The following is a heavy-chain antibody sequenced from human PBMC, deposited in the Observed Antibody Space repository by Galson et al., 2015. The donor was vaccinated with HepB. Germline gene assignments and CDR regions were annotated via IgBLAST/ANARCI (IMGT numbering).Heavy chain of an antibody. CDR3: VRESLMAMVTFDL. V-gene: IGHV3-33*01. CDR2: IWHDGSNQ. CDR1: GFIFSRHG. J-gene: IGHJ4*02. Sequence: SLRLSCAASGFIFSRHGIHWVRQAPGKGLECVAMIWHDGSNQLYADSVKGRFTISRDNSKNTLYLRMNSLRAEDTAVYYCVRESLMAMVTFDLWGRGTQVTVSS. D-gene: IGHD5-18*01.